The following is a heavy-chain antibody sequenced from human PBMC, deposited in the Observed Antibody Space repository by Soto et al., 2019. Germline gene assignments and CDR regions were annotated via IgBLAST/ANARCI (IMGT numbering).Heavy chain of an antibody. V-gene: IGHV3-23*01. CDR2: ISGSGGST. D-gene: IGHD2-2*01. Sequence: GGSLRLSCAASGFTFSSYAMSWVRQAPGKGLEWVSAISGSGGSTYYADSVKGRFTISRDNSKNTLYLQMNSLRAEDTAVYYCAKEGGYQNSGYYYGMDVWGQGTTATVSS. CDR1: GFTFSSYA. J-gene: IGHJ6*02. CDR3: AKEGGYQNSGYYYGMDV.